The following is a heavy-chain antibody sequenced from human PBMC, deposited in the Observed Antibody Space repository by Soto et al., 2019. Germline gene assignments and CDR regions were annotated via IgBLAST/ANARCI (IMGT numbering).Heavy chain of an antibody. CDR1: GGSISSGGYY. CDR3: ARDTPRGYSYGSFDY. CDR2: IYYGGST. V-gene: IGHV4-31*03. Sequence: SETLSLTCTVSGGSISSGGYYWSWTRQHPGKGLEWIGYIYYGGSTYYNPSLKSRVTISVDTSKNQFSLKLSSVTAADTAVYYCARDTPRGYSYGSFDYWGQGTLVTVSS. D-gene: IGHD5-18*01. J-gene: IGHJ4*02.